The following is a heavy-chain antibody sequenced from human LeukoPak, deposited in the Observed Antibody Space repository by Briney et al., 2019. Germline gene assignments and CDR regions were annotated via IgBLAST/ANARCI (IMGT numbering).Heavy chain of an antibody. Sequence: SETLSLTCAVYGGSFSGYYWSWIRQPPGRGLEWIGEINHSGSTNYNPSLKSRVTISVDTSKNQFSLKLSTVTAADTAVYYCARQHPYYYYYYMDVWGKGTTVTVSS. CDR2: INHSGST. CDR1: GGSFSGYY. D-gene: IGHD2-21*01. J-gene: IGHJ6*03. V-gene: IGHV4-34*01. CDR3: ARQHPYYYYYYMDV.